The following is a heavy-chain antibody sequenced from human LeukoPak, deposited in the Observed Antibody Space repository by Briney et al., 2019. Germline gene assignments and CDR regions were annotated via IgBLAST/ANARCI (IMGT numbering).Heavy chain of an antibody. J-gene: IGHJ6*02. CDR3: AKDGDGYSYYGMDV. D-gene: IGHD5-12*01. CDR2: ISWNSGNI. V-gene: IGHV3-9*01. CDR1: GFTFDDYA. Sequence: PGRSLRLSCAASGFTFDDYAMHWVRQAPGKGLEWVSGISWNSGNIGYADSMKGRFTISRDNAKNSLYLQMNSLRAEDTALYYCAKDGDGYSYYGMDVWGQGTTVTVSS.